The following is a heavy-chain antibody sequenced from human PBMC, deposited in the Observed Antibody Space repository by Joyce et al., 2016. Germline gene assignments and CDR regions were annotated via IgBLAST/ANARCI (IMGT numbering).Heavy chain of an antibody. J-gene: IGHJ4*02. CDR2: IIPSNGST. D-gene: IGHD3-10*01. Sequence: QVQLVQSGAEVKKPGASVTVSCKAFGYSFTNYYMHWVRQAPGQGLEWMGIIIPSNGSTSYVQKFQGRVTMTRDTSTTTVYMEVSSLRFEDTAVYYCARGPQSFLDYWGQGTLVTVSS. V-gene: IGHV1-46*01. CDR1: GYSFTNYY. CDR3: ARGPQSFLDY.